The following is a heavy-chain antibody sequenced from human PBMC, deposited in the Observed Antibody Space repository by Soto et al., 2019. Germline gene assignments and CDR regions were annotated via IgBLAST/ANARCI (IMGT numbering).Heavy chain of an antibody. CDR3: ETDAWVRVSNKWDFDY. V-gene: IGHV1-3*01. CDR1: GYTFTNHA. Sequence: QVQLVQSGAEVKKPGASVKVSCKASGYTFTNHAIYWVRQAPGQRREWMGWINAGNGNTKYSQTVQGRVTLTRDTSASTAYMELSSLRSDDTAVYYCETDAWVRVSNKWDFDYWGHGSRVPVSS. D-gene: IGHD1-26*01. CDR2: INAGNGNT. J-gene: IGHJ4*01.